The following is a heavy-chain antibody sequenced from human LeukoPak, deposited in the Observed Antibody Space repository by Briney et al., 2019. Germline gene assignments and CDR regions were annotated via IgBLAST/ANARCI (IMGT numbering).Heavy chain of an antibody. V-gene: IGHV4-59*01. Sequence: TSETLSLTCSVSGGPITEYYWSWIRQPPGKGLEWIGYIYHTGSTNYSPSLKSRVIMSVDASRNQFSLKLVSVTAADTAVYYCARDRGSTGYYYLDSWGQGILVTVSS. D-gene: IGHD6-19*01. CDR3: ARDRGSTGYYYLDS. J-gene: IGHJ4*02. CDR2: IYHTGST. CDR1: GGPITEYY.